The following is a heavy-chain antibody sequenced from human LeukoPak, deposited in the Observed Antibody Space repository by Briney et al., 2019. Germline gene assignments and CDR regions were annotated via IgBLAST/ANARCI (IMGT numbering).Heavy chain of an antibody. J-gene: IGHJ5*02. D-gene: IGHD5-24*01. CDR3: ARDAGYRSRLNYFDP. V-gene: IGHV4-59*01. Sequence: SETLSLTCTVSGGSISNYYWSWLRQSPGRKLEWIAHVYYTGTTIYSPSLKSRLDVSVDPSKNQFSLNLSSVTAADTAVYYCARDAGYRSRLNYFDPWGQGTLVTVSS. CDR1: GGSISNYY. CDR2: VYYTGTT.